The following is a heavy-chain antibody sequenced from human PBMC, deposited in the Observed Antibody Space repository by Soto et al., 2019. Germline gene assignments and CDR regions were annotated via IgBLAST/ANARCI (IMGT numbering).Heavy chain of an antibody. D-gene: IGHD5-12*01. Sequence: QVQLQESGPGLVKPSETLSLTCTVSGGSISSYYWSWIRQPPGKGLEWIGYIYYSGSTNYNPSLKGRVTISVDTSKNQFSLKLSSVTAADTAVYYCARVGVRYDSGYPYYFDYWGQGTRVTVSS. CDR3: ARVGVRYDSGYPYYFDY. CDR2: IYYSGST. V-gene: IGHV4-59*01. CDR1: GGSISSYY. J-gene: IGHJ4*02.